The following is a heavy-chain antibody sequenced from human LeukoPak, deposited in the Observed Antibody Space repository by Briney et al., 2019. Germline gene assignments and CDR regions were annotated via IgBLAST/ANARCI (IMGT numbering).Heavy chain of an antibody. CDR1: GGSINSGSYY. D-gene: IGHD3-10*01. V-gene: IGHV4-61*02. CDR2: IHSSGTT. J-gene: IGHJ4*02. CDR3: ARTRYYYNSRSYGAPYYFDY. Sequence: SQTLSLTCTVSGGSINSGSYYWSWIRQPAGKGLEWIGRIHSSGTTNYKSSLKSRVTILVDTPRNQFSLKLSSVTAADTAVYYCARTRYYYNSRSYGAPYYFDYWGQGTLVTVSS.